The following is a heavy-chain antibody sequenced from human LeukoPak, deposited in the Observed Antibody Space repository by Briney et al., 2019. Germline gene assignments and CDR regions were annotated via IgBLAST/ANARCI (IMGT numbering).Heavy chain of an antibody. CDR2: VSYAVYKK. V-gene: IGHV3-30*04. D-gene: IGHD5-18*01. J-gene: IGHJ4*02. CDR3: ARADTALVGIYYFDY. CDR1: GFSFSSYA. Sequence: GRSLRLSCAASGFSFSSYAMHWVRQAPGKGLEWVAVVSYAVYKKDYADSVKGRFTISRDNTKNTLSLQMNSLRPEDTAAYYCARADTALVGIYYFDYWGQGTLVTVSS.